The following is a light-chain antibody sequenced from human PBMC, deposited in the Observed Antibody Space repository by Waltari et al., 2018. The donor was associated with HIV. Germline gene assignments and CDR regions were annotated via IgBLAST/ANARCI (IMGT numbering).Light chain of an antibody. J-gene: IGKJ2*01. Sequence: DIVMTQSPLSLPVTPGEPASISCTSSQSLLHSNGHNSLDWYLQKPGQSPQLLIYLGSNRASGVPDRFSGSGSGTDFTLKISRVEAEDVGVYYCMQALQTPQYTFGQGTKLEIK. CDR3: MQALQTPQYT. CDR2: LGS. V-gene: IGKV2-28*01. CDR1: QSLLHSNGHNS.